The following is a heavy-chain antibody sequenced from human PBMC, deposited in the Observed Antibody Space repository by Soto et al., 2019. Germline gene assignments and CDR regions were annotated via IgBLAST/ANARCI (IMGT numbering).Heavy chain of an antibody. D-gene: IGHD3-22*01. J-gene: IGHJ6*02. Sequence: SVKVYCKASGGNFKTYSFIWVRQAPGQGLEWMGRIYPFLDETNYAQTFQGRVVLTADKPTGTLYMEMNSLTSADTAVYYCARGTYDSSGYYATGYYYYGMDVWGQGTTVTVSS. CDR3: ARGTYDSSGYYATGYYYYGMDV. CDR1: GGNFKTYS. CDR2: IYPFLDET. V-gene: IGHV1-69*02.